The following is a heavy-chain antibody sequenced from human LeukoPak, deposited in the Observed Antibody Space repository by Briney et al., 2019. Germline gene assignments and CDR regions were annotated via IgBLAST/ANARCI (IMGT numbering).Heavy chain of an antibody. Sequence: GGSLRLSCAASGFTFSTSWMTWVRQAPGKGLEWVANIKQDGSDKYYMDSVKGRFTISRDSATNSLYLQMNSLRAEDTAIYYCARDAGNSGYGCDLWGQGTLVTVSS. D-gene: IGHD5-12*01. V-gene: IGHV3-7*01. CDR2: IKQDGSDK. J-gene: IGHJ5*02. CDR1: GFTFSTSW. CDR3: ARDAGNSGYGCDL.